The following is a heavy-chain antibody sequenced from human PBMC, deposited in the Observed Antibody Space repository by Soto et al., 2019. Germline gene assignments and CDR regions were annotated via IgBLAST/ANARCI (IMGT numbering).Heavy chain of an antibody. D-gene: IGHD6-19*01. CDR3: AKVSLRGLAVAGTADDY. CDR1: GFTFSSYA. CDR2: ISGSGGST. Sequence: PGGSLRLSCAASGFTFSSYAMSRVRQAPGKGLEWVSAISGSGGSTYYADSVKGRFTISRDNSKNTLYLQMNSLRAEDTAVYYCAKVSLRGLAVAGTADDYWGQGTLVTVSS. J-gene: IGHJ4*02. V-gene: IGHV3-23*01.